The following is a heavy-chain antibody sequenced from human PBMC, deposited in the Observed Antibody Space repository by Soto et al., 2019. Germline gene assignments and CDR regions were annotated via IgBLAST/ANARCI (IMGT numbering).Heavy chain of an antibody. CDR1: GYTFTSYD. J-gene: IGHJ6*02. Sequence: ASVKVSCKASGYTFTSYDINWVRQATGQGLEWMGWMNPNSGNTGYAQKFQGRVTMTRNTSISTAYMELSSLRSEDTAVYYCASISHYTMIGYYYGMDVWGQGTTVTVSS. V-gene: IGHV1-8*01. D-gene: IGHD3-10*02. CDR2: MNPNSGNT. CDR3: ASISHYTMIGYYYGMDV.